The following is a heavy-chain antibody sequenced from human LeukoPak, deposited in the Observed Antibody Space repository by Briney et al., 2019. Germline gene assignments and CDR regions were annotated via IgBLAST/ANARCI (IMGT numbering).Heavy chain of an antibody. J-gene: IGHJ4*02. CDR2: IYDTGTT. V-gene: IGHV4-59*11. CDR3: AGIWYSSGYYFDY. D-gene: IGHD6-19*01. CDR1: GDSISSHY. Sequence: PSETLSLSCTVSGDSISSHYWSWIRQPPGKGLESIAYIYDTGTTVSNPSLKSRVSMSLDRSKNEFSLQLTSVTAADTAVYYCAGIWYSSGYYFDYWGQGTLVTVSS.